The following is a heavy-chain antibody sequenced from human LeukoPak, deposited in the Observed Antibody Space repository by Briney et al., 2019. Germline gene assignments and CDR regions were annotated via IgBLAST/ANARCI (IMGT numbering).Heavy chain of an antibody. CDR3: ARGVEPLAANTLAY. CDR2: YSDGNT. CDR1: GFTVITND. D-gene: IGHD1-14*01. J-gene: IGHJ4*02. V-gene: IGHV3-53*01. Sequence: GGCLRLSCAAFGFTVITNDMRWVRQAPGKGLEWVSVYSDGNTKYADSVQGRFTISSDNSKNTLYLEMNSLSPDDTAVYYCARGVEPLAANTLAYWGQGTLVTVSS.